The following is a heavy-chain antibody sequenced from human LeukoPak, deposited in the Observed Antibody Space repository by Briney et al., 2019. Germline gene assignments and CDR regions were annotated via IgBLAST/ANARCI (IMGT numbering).Heavy chain of an antibody. CDR2: INHSGST. Sequence: SETLSLTCAVYGGSFSGYYWSWIRQPPGKGLEWIGEINHSGSTNYNPSLKSRVTISVDTSKNQFSLKLSSVTAADTAVYYCARRVVLRYFDRPSRDYYYYMDVWGKGATVTISS. CDR3: ARRVVLRYFDRPSRDYYYYMDV. V-gene: IGHV4-34*01. CDR1: GGSFSGYY. D-gene: IGHD3-9*01. J-gene: IGHJ6*03.